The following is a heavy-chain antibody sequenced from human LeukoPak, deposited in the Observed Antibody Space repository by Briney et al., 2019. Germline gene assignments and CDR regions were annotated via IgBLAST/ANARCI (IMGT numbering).Heavy chain of an antibody. CDR2: IQNDESYT. J-gene: IGHJ4*02. V-gene: IGHV3-30*02. Sequence: GGSLRLSCAASGFTFSYYGMHWVRQAPGKGLEWVTFIQNDESYTNYADSVKGRFTVSRDNSKNMVFLQMDSLRAEDTAVYYCAREGGPLVAGTFDYWGQGTLVTVSS. D-gene: IGHD6-19*01. CDR1: GFTFSYYG. CDR3: AREGGPLVAGTFDY.